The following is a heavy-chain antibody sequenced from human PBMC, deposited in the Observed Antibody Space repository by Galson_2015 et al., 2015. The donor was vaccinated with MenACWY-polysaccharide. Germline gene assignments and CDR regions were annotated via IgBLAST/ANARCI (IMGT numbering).Heavy chain of an antibody. CDR3: ARASHCANGVCYKGGIDY. J-gene: IGHJ4*02. V-gene: IGHV3-74*01. CDR1: GFTFSSYW. D-gene: IGHD2-8*01. Sequence: SLRLSCAASGFTFSSYWMHWVRQAPGKGLVWVSCINSDESSTSYADSVKGRFTISRDNAKNTLYLQMNSLRDEDTAVYYCARASHCANGVCYKGGIDYWGQGTLVTVSS. CDR2: INSDESST.